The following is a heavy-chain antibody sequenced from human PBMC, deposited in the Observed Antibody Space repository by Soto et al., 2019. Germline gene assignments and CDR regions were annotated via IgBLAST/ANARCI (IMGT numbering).Heavy chain of an antibody. V-gene: IGHV1-69*06. D-gene: IGHD3-22*01. CDR3: AREGTSDDSSGKGGYYYYGMDV. CDR2: IIPIFGTA. CDR1: GGTFSSCA. Sequence: SSVKVSCKSSGGTFSSCAISCVRQAPGQGLEWMGGIIPIFGTANYAQKFQGRITITADKSTSTAYMELSSLRSEDTAVYYCAREGTSDDSSGKGGYYYYGMDVWGQGTTVTSP. J-gene: IGHJ6*02.